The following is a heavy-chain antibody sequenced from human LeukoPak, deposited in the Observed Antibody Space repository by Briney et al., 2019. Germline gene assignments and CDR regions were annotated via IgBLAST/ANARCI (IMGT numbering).Heavy chain of an antibody. CDR3: ARDRVRGNSNPFFDC. Sequence: SETLSLICTVSGGSVSSGSYYWSWIRQPPGKGLEWIGYIYYSGSTNYNPSLKSRVTISVDTSKNQFSLKLSSVTAADTAVYYCARDRVRGNSNPFFDCWGQGTLVTVSS. J-gene: IGHJ4*02. CDR1: GGSVSSGSYY. V-gene: IGHV4-61*01. CDR2: IYYSGST. D-gene: IGHD4-11*01.